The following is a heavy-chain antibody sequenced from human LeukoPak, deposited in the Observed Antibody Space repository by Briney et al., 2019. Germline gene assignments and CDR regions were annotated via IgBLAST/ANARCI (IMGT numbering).Heavy chain of an antibody. J-gene: IGHJ4*02. CDR3: ARGYSSGWYFLGY. V-gene: IGHV1-46*01. Sequence: ASVKVSCKASGYTFTSYSVHWVRQGPGQGLEWMGVIDPGGGSTTYAQNFHNRVTMTSDTSTSTVHMDLSSLISDDTAVYYCARGYSSGWYFLGYWGQGTQVTVSS. CDR2: IDPGGGST. CDR1: GYTFTSYS. D-gene: IGHD6-19*01.